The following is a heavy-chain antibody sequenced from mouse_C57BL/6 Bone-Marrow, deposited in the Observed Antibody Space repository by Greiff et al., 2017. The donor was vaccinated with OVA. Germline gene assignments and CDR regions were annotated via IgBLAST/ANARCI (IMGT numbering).Heavy chain of an antibody. V-gene: IGHV1-5*01. CDR3: TRYYWYFDV. CDR1: GYTFTSYW. J-gene: IGHJ1*03. CDR2: IYPGNSDT. Sequence: VQLQQSGTVLARPGASVKMSCKTSGYTFTSYWMHWVKQRPGQGLEWIGAIYPGNSDTSYNQKFNGKAKLTAVTSASTAYMELSSLTNEDSAVYYCTRYYWYFDVWGTGTTVTVSS.